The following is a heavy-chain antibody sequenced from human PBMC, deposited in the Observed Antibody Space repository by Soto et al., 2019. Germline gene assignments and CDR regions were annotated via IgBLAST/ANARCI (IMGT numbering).Heavy chain of an antibody. V-gene: IGHV3-23*01. D-gene: IGHD3-16*02. CDR3: AKVPKYDYVWGSYRTPSPLYSFDY. J-gene: IGHJ4*02. CDR1: GFTFSSYA. Sequence: EVQLLESGGGLVQPGGSLRLSCAASGFTFSSYAMNWVRQAPGKGLEWVSAISGSGGSTYYADSVKGRFTISRDNSKNTLYLQMNSLRAEDTAVYYCAKVPKYDYVWGSYRTPSPLYSFDYWGQGTLVTVSS. CDR2: ISGSGGST.